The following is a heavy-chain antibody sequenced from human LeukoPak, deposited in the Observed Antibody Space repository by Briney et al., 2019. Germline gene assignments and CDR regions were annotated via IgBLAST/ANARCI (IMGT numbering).Heavy chain of an antibody. CDR3: ARGRYYDSSGYSPNFDY. CDR2: ISSSGSTI. Sequence: PGGSLGLSCAASGFTFSDYYMSWIRQAPGKGLEWVSYISSSGSTIYYADSVKGRFTISRDNAKNSLYLQMNSLRAEDTAVYYCARGRYYDSSGYSPNFDYWGQGTLVTVSS. CDR1: GFTFSDYY. V-gene: IGHV3-11*01. J-gene: IGHJ4*02. D-gene: IGHD3-22*01.